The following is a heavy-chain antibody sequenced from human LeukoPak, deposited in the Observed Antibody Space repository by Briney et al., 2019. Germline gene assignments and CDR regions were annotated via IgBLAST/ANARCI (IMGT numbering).Heavy chain of an antibody. Sequence: PGGSLRLSCAASGFTFSSYAMHWVRQAPGKGLEWVAVISYDGSNKYYADSVKGRFTISRDNSKNTLYLQMNSLRAEDTAVYYCARDGFLEWLLEYYFDYWGQGTLVTVSS. V-gene: IGHV3-30*04. CDR2: ISYDGSNK. CDR3: ARDGFLEWLLEYYFDY. D-gene: IGHD3-3*01. J-gene: IGHJ4*02. CDR1: GFTFSSYA.